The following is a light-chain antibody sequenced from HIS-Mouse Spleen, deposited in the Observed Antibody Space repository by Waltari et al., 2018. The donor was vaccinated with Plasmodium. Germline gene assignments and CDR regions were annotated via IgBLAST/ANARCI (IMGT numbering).Light chain of an antibody. CDR3: YSTDSSGNHRV. Sequence: SYELTQPPSVSVSPGQTARITCSGDALPKKYAYWYQQKSGQAPVLVIYEDSKQPSGIPGRFSGSSSGTMATLTIGGAQVEDEADYYCYSTDSSGNHRVFGGGTKLTVL. CDR2: EDS. J-gene: IGLJ3*02. CDR1: ALPKKY. V-gene: IGLV3-10*01.